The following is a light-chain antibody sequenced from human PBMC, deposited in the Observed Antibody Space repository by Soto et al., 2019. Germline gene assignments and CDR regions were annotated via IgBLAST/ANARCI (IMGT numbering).Light chain of an antibody. J-gene: IGKJ5*01. CDR1: QRVWSK. CDR3: QQYNNWPPIT. V-gene: IGKV3-15*01. CDR2: GAS. Sequence: EIVMTQSPATLSVSPGEKATLSFRARQRVWSKLAWYQQKPGQAPRLLIYGASTRATGIPARFSGSGSGTEFTLTISSLQSEDFAVYYCQQYNNWPPITFGQGTRLEIK.